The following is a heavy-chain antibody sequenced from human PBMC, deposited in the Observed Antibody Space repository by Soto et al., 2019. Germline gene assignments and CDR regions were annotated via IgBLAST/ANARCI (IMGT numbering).Heavy chain of an antibody. D-gene: IGHD2-21*02. CDR1: GYTFTGYY. V-gene: IGHV1-2*02. CDR2: INPNSGGT. CDR3: ARERYCGGDRYPTFLDNWFDP. J-gene: IGHJ5*02. Sequence: ASVKVSCKASGYTFTGYYMHWVRQAPGQGLEWMGWINPNSGGTNYAQKFQGRVTMTRDTSISTAYMELSRLRSDDTAVYYCARERYCGGDRYPTFLDNWFDPWGQGTLVTVSS.